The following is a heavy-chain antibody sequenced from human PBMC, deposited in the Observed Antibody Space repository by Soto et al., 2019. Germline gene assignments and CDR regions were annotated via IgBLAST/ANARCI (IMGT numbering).Heavy chain of an antibody. J-gene: IGHJ4*02. CDR2: IFDSGTT. D-gene: IGHD7-27*01. CDR3: ARGPSGDKVHY. V-gene: IGHV4-30-4*01. CDR1: GGSITSDYSC. Sequence: QVQLQESGPGLVKPSQTLSLTCTVSGGSITSDYSCWSWIRQPPGEGLEWIGHIFDSGTTYTNPYLRSQVAISLDTSKNHFSLTLSSVTAADPAVYYCARGPSGDKVHYWGQGALVTVSS.